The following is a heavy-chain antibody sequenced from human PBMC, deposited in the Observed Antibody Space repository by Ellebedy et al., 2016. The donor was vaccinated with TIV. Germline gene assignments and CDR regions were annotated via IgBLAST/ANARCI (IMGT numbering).Heavy chain of an antibody. V-gene: IGHV1-24*01. CDR2: FDPEDGET. Sequence: AASVKVSCKVSGYTLTELSMHWVRQAPGKGLEWMGGFDPEDGETIYAQKFQGRVTMTTDTSTSTAYMELRSLRSDDTAVYYCARDTSIQLWLAPRDIDAFDIWGQGTMVTVSS. D-gene: IGHD5-18*01. CDR3: ARDTSIQLWLAPRDIDAFDI. J-gene: IGHJ3*02. CDR1: GYTLTELS.